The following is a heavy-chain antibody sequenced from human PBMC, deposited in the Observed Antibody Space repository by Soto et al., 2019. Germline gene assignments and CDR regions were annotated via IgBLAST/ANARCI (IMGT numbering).Heavy chain of an antibody. V-gene: IGHV1-3*01. D-gene: IGHD3-3*01. CDR3: ARAGEIRFLEWPRGAFDP. J-gene: IGHJ5*02. Sequence: ASVKVSCKASGYTFTSYAMHWVRQAPGQRLEWMGWINAGNGNTKYSQKFQGRVTITRDTSASTAYMELSSLRSEDTAVYYCARAGEIRFLEWPRGAFDPWGQGTLVTVS. CDR2: INAGNGNT. CDR1: GYTFTSYA.